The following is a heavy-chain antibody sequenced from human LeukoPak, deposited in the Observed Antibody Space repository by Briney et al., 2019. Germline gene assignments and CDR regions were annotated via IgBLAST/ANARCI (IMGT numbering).Heavy chain of an antibody. CDR1: GFSFSNYI. D-gene: IGHD3-10*01. CDR2: TEYSGTNK. J-gene: IGHJ3*01. Sequence: GGSLRLSCAASGFSFSNYIMHWVRQAPGKGLEWVAVTEYSGTNKYYADSMKGRFTISRDNSKNTLFLQMISLSPEDTAIYYCARELAGEALDVWGQGTMVTVSS. V-gene: IGHV3-30-3*01. CDR3: ARELAGEALDV.